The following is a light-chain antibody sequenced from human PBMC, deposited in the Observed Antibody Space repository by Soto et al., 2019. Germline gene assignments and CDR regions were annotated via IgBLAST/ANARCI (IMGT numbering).Light chain of an antibody. CDR1: SSDVGGYNY. Sequence: QSALTQPASVSGSPGQSITISCTGTSSDVGGYNYVSWYQQHPGKAPKLIIYEVSNRPSGVSNRLSGSKSGDTASLTISGLHAEDEADYYCSSYTSSSTLYVFGTGTKVTVL. CDR3: SSYTSSSTLYV. J-gene: IGLJ1*01. CDR2: EVS. V-gene: IGLV2-14*01.